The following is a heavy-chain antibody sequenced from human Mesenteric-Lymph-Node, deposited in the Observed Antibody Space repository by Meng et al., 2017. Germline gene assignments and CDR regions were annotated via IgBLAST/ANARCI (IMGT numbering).Heavy chain of an antibody. CDR3: ARGSSVAGTWGPYYFDY. Sequence: GQLWEAGPGRGKPSQTLSLTCTASGGSISSGGYYWSWIRQHPGKGLEWIGYIYYSGGTYYNPSLKSLVTISVDTSKNQFSLKLSSVTAADTAVYYCARGSSVAGTWGPYYFDYWGQGTLVTVSS. J-gene: IGHJ4*02. CDR1: GGSISSGGYY. CDR2: IYYSGGT. V-gene: IGHV4-31*01. D-gene: IGHD6-19*01.